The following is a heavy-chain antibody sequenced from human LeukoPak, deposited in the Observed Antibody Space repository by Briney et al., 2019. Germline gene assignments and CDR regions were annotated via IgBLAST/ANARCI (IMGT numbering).Heavy chain of an antibody. J-gene: IGHJ4*02. D-gene: IGHD3-10*01. Sequence: GGSLRLSCAASGFTFSSYSMNCVRQAPGKGLEWVSSLSSSSTYIYYADSVKGRFTISRDNAKNSLYLQMNSLRAEDTAVYYCAREVMVRGEYGFDYWGQGTLVTVSS. CDR2: LSSSSTYI. CDR1: GFTFSSYS. V-gene: IGHV3-21*01. CDR3: AREVMVRGEYGFDY.